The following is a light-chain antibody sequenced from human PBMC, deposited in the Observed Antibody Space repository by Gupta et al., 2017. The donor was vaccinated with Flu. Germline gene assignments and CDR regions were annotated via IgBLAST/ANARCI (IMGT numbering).Light chain of an antibody. J-gene: IGLJ2*01. CDR1: SSNTGNNF. CDR3: GTWDSSLSAVV. Sequence: SVLPQPPSVSAAPGQKVTISCSGSSSNTGNNFVSWYQQLPGTAPKLLIYENHKRPSGIPDRFSGSKSGTSATLGITGLQTGDEAEYYCGTWDSSLSAVVFGGGTKLTVL. CDR2: ENH. V-gene: IGLV1-51*02.